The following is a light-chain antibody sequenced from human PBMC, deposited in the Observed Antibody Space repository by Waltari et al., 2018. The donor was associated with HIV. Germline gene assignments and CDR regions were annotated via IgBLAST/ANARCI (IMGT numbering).Light chain of an antibody. J-gene: IGLJ1*01. Sequence: QSALTQPPSASGSPGQSVTISCTGTSSDVGGYNYVSWYQQHPGKAPKLMIDEVSKRPPGVPVRFAGSKSGNTASLTVSGLQAEDEADYYCCSYAGSNNRFVFGTGTKVTVL. CDR3: CSYAGSNNRFV. V-gene: IGLV2-8*01. CDR2: EVS. CDR1: SSDVGGYNY.